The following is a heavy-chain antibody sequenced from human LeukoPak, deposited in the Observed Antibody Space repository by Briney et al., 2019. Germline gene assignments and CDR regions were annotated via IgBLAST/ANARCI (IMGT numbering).Heavy chain of an antibody. CDR2: IYYSGST. V-gene: IGHV4-59*01. D-gene: IGHD4-23*01. CDR1: GGSISSYY. J-gene: IGHJ4*02. CDR3: AREYGGNSGVDY. Sequence: SETLSLTCTVSGGSISSYYWSWIRQPPGKGLEWIGYIYYSGSTNYNPSLKSRVTISVDTSKNQISLKLSSVTAADTAVYYCAREYGGNSGVDYWGQGTLVTVSS.